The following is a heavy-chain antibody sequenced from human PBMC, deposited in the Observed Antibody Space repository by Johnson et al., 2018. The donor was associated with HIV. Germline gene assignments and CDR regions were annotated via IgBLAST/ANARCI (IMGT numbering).Heavy chain of an antibody. Sequence: QMQLVESGGGLVKPGGSLRLSCEASRFTFSDYYMSWIRQAPGKGLEWVSYISSSGSTKYYADSVKGRFIISRDTSKNTLYLQMNSLRAEDTALYYCAKVEYGGLLPNDAFDIWGQGTMVTVSS. CDR1: RFTFSDYY. CDR2: ISSSGSTK. CDR3: AKVEYGGLLPNDAFDI. D-gene: IGHD2-21*02. V-gene: IGHV3-11*01. J-gene: IGHJ3*02.